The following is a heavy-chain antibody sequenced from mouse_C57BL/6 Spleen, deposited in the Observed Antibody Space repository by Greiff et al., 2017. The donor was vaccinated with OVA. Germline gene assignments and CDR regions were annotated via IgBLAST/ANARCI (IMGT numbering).Heavy chain of an antibody. CDR3: ARDDGYYFDY. J-gene: IGHJ2*01. CDR2: ISYSGST. Sequence: EVKVEESGPGMVKPSQSLSLTCTVTGYSITSGYDWHWIRHFPGNKLEWMGYISYSGSTNYNPSLKSRISITHDTSKNHFFLKLNSVTTEDTATYYCARDDGYYFDYWGQGTTLTVSS. CDR1: GYSITSGYD. V-gene: IGHV3-1*01. D-gene: IGHD2-3*01.